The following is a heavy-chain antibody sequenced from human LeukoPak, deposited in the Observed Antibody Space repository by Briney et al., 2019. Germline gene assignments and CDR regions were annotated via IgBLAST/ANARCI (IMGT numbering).Heavy chain of an antibody. CDR3: ARGDDSSGYYWFDP. V-gene: IGHV4-34*01. J-gene: IGHJ5*02. Sequence: SETLSLTCAVYGGSFSGYYWSWIRQPPGEGLEWIGEINHSGSTNYIPSLKSRVTISVDTSKNQFSLKLSSVTAADTAVYYCARGDDSSGYYWFDPWGQGTLVTVSS. CDR1: GGSFSGYY. CDR2: INHSGST. D-gene: IGHD3-22*01.